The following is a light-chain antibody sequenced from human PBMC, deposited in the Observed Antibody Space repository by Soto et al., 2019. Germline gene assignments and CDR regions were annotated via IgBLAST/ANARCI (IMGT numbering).Light chain of an antibody. Sequence: QSVLTQPPSVSGAPGQRVTISCTWSSSNIGAGYDVHWYQQLPGTAPKLLIYGNSNRPSGVPDRFSGSKSGTSASLAITGLQAEDEADYYCPSYDSSLSGSVVGGGTKLTVL. CDR3: PSYDSSLSGSV. J-gene: IGLJ3*02. CDR2: GNS. V-gene: IGLV1-40*01. CDR1: SSNIGAGYD.